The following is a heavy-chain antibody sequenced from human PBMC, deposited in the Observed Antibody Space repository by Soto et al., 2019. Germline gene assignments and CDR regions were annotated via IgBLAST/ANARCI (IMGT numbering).Heavy chain of an antibody. V-gene: IGHV1-69*02. J-gene: IGHJ6*02. CDR2: IIPILGIA. CDR1: TGTSCSYT. CDR3: ARASSKGYCSGGSCYSSYYYGMDV. D-gene: IGHD2-15*01. Sequence: VTVPSKASTGTSCSYTISWVRQAPGQRLEGMGRIIPILGIANYAQKFQGRVTITADKSTSTAYMELSCLRSEDTAVYYCARASSKGYCSGGSCYSSYYYGMDVWGQGTTVTVSS.